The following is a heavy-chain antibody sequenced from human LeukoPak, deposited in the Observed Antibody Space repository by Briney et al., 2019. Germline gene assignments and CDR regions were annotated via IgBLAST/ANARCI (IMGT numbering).Heavy chain of an antibody. D-gene: IGHD2-2*01. CDR1: GGTFSSYA. J-gene: IGHJ6*02. V-gene: IGHV1-46*01. CDR3: ARDSGYEGFYYYGMDV. CDR2: INPSGGST. Sequence: GASVKVSCKASGGTFSSYAISWVRQAPGQGLEWMGIINPSGGSTSYAQKFQGRVTMTRDTSTSTVYMELSSLRSEDTAVYYCARDSGYEGFYYYGMDVWGQGTTVTVSS.